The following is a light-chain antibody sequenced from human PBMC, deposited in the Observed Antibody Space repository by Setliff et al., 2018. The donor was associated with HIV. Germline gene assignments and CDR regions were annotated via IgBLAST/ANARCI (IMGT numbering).Light chain of an antibody. J-gene: IGLJ3*02. CDR3: FLSYSGARRV. CDR1: TGAVISGHY. CDR2: DTS. V-gene: IGLV7-46*01. Sequence: QAVVTQEPSLTVSPGGTVTLTCGSSTGAVISGHYPYWFQQKPGQAPRTVIYDTSNKHSWTPARFSGSLLGGKAALTLSGAQPEDEAAYYCFLSYSGARRVFGGGTKVTVL.